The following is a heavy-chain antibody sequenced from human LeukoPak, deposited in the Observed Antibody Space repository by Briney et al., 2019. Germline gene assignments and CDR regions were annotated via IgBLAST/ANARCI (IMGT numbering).Heavy chain of an antibody. CDR3: ARRGNNVDY. CDR1: GFTFSSYS. D-gene: IGHD2-8*01. Sequence: HPGGSLRLSCAASGFTFSSYSMNWVRQAPGKGLEWVSYISSSGSTIYYPDSVKGRFTISRDNAENSLYLQMNSLRAEDTAVYYCARRGNNVDYWGQGTLVTVSS. CDR2: ISSSGSTI. V-gene: IGHV3-48*01. J-gene: IGHJ4*02.